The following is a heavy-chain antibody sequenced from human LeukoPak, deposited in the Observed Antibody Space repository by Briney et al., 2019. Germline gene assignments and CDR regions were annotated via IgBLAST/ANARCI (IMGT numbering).Heavy chain of an antibody. D-gene: IGHD1-26*01. CDR2: IKVDGSEK. J-gene: IGHJ6*02. V-gene: IGHV3-7*03. Sequence: PGGSLRLSCAASGFTFSSFWMTWVRQAPGKGLEWVANIKVDGSEKNYVDSVKGRFTVSRDNAKNSLYLQMNSLRAEDTAVYYCARVRGSGSYKPYYYYGMDVWGQGTTVTVSS. CDR1: GFTFSSFW. CDR3: ARVRGSGSYKPYYYYGMDV.